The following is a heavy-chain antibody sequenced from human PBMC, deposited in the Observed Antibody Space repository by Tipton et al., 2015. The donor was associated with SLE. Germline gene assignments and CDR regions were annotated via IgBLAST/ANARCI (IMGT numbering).Heavy chain of an antibody. CDR2: IKQDGSEK. Sequence: SLRLSCLASGFTFSSYWMSWVRQTPGKGLEWVANIKQDGSEKYYVDSVKGRFTISRDNAKNSLYLQMNSLRAVDTAVYYCAGGSYSSSWDLGFWGQGTLVTVSS. CDR1: GFTFSSYW. D-gene: IGHD6-13*01. J-gene: IGHJ4*02. V-gene: IGHV3-7*01. CDR3: AGGSYSSSWDLGF.